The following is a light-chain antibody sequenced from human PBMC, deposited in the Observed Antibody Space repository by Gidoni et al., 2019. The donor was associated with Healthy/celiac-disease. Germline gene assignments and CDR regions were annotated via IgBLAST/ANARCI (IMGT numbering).Light chain of an antibody. Sequence: IVMTQSPDSLAVSLGERATINCKSSQSVLYSSNNKNYLAWYKQKPGQPPKLLIYWASTRESGVPDRFSGSGSGTDFTLTISSLQAEDVAVYYCQKYYSTPWTFGQGTKVEIK. CDR3: QKYYSTPWT. CDR2: WAS. J-gene: IGKJ1*01. V-gene: IGKV4-1*01. CDR1: QSVLYSSNNKNY.